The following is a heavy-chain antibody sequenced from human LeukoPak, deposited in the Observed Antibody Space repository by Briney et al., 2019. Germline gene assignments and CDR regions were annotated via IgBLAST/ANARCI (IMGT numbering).Heavy chain of an antibody. J-gene: IGHJ5*02. D-gene: IGHD3-10*01. CDR2: IYYSGST. Sequence: SETLSLTCTVSGGSISSGGYYWSWIRQHPGKGPEWIGYIYYSGSTYYNPSLKSRVTISVDTSKNQFSLKLSSVTAADTAVYYCARGYYYGSGSEPNWFDPWGQGTLVTVSS. V-gene: IGHV4-31*03. CDR1: GGSISSGGYY. CDR3: ARGYYYGSGSEPNWFDP.